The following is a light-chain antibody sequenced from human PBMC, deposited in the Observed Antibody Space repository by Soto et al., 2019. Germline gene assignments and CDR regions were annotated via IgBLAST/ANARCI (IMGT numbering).Light chain of an antibody. V-gene: IGLV2-14*03. CDR3: SSYTSVSTYV. Sequence: QSVLTQPASVSGSPGQSITISCTGTSSDVGAYNYDSWYQQHHPGEAPKLIIYDVSHRPSGVSNRFSGSKSGNTASLTISGLQTEDEADYYCSSYTSVSTYVFGTGTMVTVL. J-gene: IGLJ1*01. CDR2: DVS. CDR1: SSDVGAYNY.